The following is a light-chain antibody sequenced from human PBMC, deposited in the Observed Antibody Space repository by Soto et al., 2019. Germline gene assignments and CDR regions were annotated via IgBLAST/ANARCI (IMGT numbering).Light chain of an antibody. CDR1: SGDVGGYDY. J-gene: IGLJ1*01. CDR3: SSHTSGSTRV. V-gene: IGLV2-14*01. Sequence: QSVLTQPASVSGSPGQSIAISCTGTSGDVGGYDYVSWYQQHPDKAPKLMTYEVTKRPSGVSNRFSGSKSGNTASLTISGLQPEDEADYYCSSHTSGSTRVFGSGTKLTVL. CDR2: EVT.